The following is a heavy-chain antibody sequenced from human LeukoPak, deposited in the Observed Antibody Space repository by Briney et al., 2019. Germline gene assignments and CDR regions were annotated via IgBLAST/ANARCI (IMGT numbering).Heavy chain of an antibody. CDR1: GGSISSSSYY. V-gene: IGHV4-39*07. D-gene: IGHD3-22*01. Sequence: PSETLSLTCTVSGGSISSSSYYWGWIRQPPGKGLEWIGSIYYSGSTYYNPSLKNRVTMSVDTSKNQFSLKLRSVTAADTAVYYCARDLYYYDSGGYYYFDYWGQGTLVTVSS. CDR2: IYYSGST. J-gene: IGHJ4*02. CDR3: ARDLYYYDSGGYYYFDY.